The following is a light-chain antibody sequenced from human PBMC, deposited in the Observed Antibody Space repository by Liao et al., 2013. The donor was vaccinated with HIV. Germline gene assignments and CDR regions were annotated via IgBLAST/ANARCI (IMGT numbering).Light chain of an antibody. V-gene: IGLV3-1*01. CDR3: QAWDSSTALV. CDR2: EDT. CDR1: KLGDKY. J-gene: IGLJ3*02. Sequence: SYELTQPPSVSVSPGQTATITCSGAKLGDKYACWYQQKSGQSPVLVIYEDTKRPSGIPERFSGSYSGNIATLTISGTQAMDEAAYYCQAWDSSTALVFGGGTKLTVL.